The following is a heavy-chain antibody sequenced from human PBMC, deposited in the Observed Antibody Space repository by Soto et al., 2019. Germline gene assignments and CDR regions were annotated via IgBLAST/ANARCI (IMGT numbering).Heavy chain of an antibody. J-gene: IGHJ3*02. CDR2: ISYDGSNK. CDR1: GFTFSSYG. CDR3: AKTDQLGFWAFDI. D-gene: IGHD2-2*01. Sequence: GSLRLSCAASGFTFSSYGMHWVRQAPGKGLEWVAVISYDGSNKYYADSVKGRFTISRDNSKNTLYLQMNSLRAEDTAVYYCAKTDQLGFWAFDIWGQGTMVTVSS. V-gene: IGHV3-30*18.